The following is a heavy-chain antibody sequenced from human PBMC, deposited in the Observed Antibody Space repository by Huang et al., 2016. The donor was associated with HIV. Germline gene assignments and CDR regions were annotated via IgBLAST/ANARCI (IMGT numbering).Heavy chain of an antibody. V-gene: IGHV4-34*01. CDR1: GGSFSGYY. CDR2: ITHSGRT. D-gene: IGHD3-10*01. Sequence: QVQLHQWGAGLLKPSETLSLTCAVYGGSFSGYYWSWIRQPPGKGLEWIGEITHSGRTNYNPSLKSRVTISEETSTNQFSLKLSSVTAADTAVYYCARAPHYGSGSYYYWGQGTLVTVSS. J-gene: IGHJ4*02. CDR3: ARAPHYGSGSYYY.